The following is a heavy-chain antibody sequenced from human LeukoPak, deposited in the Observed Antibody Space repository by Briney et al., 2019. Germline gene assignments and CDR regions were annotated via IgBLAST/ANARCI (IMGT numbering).Heavy chain of an antibody. CDR2: IYYSGST. D-gene: IGHD1-14*01. CDR3: ARDNLPRTGGADVGAFDI. Sequence: SQTLSPTCTVSGGSISSYYWGWIRQPPGKGPEWIGYIYYSGSTNYNPSLKSRVTISVDTSKNQFSLKLSSVTAADTAVYYCARDNLPRTGGADVGAFDIWGQGTMVTVSS. CDR1: GGSISSYY. J-gene: IGHJ3*02. V-gene: IGHV4-59*01.